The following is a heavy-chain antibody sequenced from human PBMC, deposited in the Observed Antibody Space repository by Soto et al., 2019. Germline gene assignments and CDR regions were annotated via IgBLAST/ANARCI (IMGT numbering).Heavy chain of an antibody. D-gene: IGHD3-22*01. Sequence: QVQLVQSGAEVKKPGSSVKVSCTASGGTFNSYAISWVRQAPGQGLEWMGGIIPIFGTAKYAQKFQDRVMITADTSTSTAYMELSRLRSEDTAVYYCAREDHYYDSSGYYGYWGQGTLVTVSS. CDR1: GGTFNSYA. J-gene: IGHJ4*02. CDR2: IIPIFGTA. V-gene: IGHV1-69*06. CDR3: AREDHYYDSSGYYGY.